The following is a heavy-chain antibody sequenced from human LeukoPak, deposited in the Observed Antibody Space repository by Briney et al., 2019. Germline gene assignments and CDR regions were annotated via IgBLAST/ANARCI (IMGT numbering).Heavy chain of an antibody. CDR3: ARLGYCSGGSCYWSNSAAFDI. D-gene: IGHD2-15*01. Sequence: PSETLSLTCTVSGGSISSYYWSWIRQPPGKGLEWSGYIYYSGSTNYNPSLKSRVTISVDTSKNQFSLKLSSVTAADTAVYYCARLGYCSGGSCYWSNSAAFDIWGQGTMVTVSS. V-gene: IGHV4-59*08. CDR2: IYYSGST. CDR1: GGSISSYY. J-gene: IGHJ3*02.